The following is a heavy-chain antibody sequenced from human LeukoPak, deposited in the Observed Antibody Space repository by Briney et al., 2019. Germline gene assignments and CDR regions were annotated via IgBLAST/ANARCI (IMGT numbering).Heavy chain of an antibody. CDR2: ISYDGSNE. Sequence: GGSLRLSCAASGFTFSSYVMHWVREAPGKELEWVAIISYDGSNEYYADSVKGRFTISRDNSKNTLYLQMNSLRAADTAVYYCARDGRQKLSSFDYWGQGTLVTVSS. CDR1: GFTFSSYV. J-gene: IGHJ4*02. V-gene: IGHV3-30*04. D-gene: IGHD1-1*01. CDR3: ARDGRQKLSSFDY.